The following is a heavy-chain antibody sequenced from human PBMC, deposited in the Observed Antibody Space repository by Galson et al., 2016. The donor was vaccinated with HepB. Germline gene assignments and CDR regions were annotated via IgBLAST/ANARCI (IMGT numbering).Heavy chain of an antibody. CDR2: INTVNGQT. J-gene: IGHJ4*02. Sequence: SVKVSCKASGYTFTNYTIHWVRQAPGQRLEWMGWINTVNGQTKYSQKFRGRVTITRDTSATTAFMELSSLRSEDTAIYYCARGGLVYCSGGICYSEGGPFDYWGQGTLVTVSS. CDR1: GYTFTNYT. V-gene: IGHV1-3*04. CDR3: ARGGLVYCSGGICYSEGGPFDY. D-gene: IGHD2-15*01.